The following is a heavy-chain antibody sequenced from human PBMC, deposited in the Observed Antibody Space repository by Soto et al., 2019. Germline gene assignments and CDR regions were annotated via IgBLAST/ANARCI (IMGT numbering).Heavy chain of an antibody. D-gene: IGHD6-6*01. V-gene: IGHV1-69*13. CDR2: IIPIFGTA. J-gene: IGHJ6*02. CDR3: ASIAARPSGYYYGMDV. Sequence: GASVKVSCKASGGTFSSYAISWVRQAPGQGLEWMGGIIPIFGTANYAQKFQGRVTITADESTSTAYMELSSLRSEDTAVYYCASIAARPSGYYYGMDVWGQGTTVTV. CDR1: GGTFSSYA.